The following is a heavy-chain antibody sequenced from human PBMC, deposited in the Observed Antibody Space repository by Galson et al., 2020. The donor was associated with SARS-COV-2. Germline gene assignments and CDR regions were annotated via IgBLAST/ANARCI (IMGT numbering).Heavy chain of an antibody. CDR2: IRSKAYGGKA. CDR1: GFTFGDFA. Sequence: GGSLRLPCAASGFTFGDFALSWFRQAPGKGLEWVGFIRSKAYGGKAQYAASVRGRFTISRDDSNNIAFLQMNSLKTEDTAVYYCTRLVVILGASSLDYWGQGTLVTVSS. J-gene: IGHJ4*02. D-gene: IGHD1-26*01. CDR3: TRLVVILGASSLDY. V-gene: IGHV3-49*03.